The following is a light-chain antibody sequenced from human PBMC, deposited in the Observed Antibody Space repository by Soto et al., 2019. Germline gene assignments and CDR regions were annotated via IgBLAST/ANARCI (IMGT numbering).Light chain of an antibody. Sequence: QSALTQPASMSGSPGQSITISCTGTSGDVGFYDFVSWYQQHPGKVPRLIILGATKRPSGVSHRFSGSKSGNTASLTISGLEVEDEAYYSCASYTGSSTYLFGGGTKLTVL. CDR3: ASYTGSSTYL. J-gene: IGLJ3*02. CDR2: GAT. CDR1: SGDVGFYDF. V-gene: IGLV2-14*03.